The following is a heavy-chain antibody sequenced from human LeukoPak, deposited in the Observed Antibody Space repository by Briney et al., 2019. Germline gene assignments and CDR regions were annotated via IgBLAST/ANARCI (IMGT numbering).Heavy chain of an antibody. CDR1: GFTFDDYA. CDR3: AKDGKVVGYYYYYYMDV. CDR2: ISWNSGSI. V-gene: IGHV3-9*01. D-gene: IGHD2-15*01. Sequence: GGSLRLSCAASGFTFDDYAMHWVRQAPGKGLEWVSGISWNSGSIGYADSVKGRFTISRDNAKNSLYLQMNSLRAEDTALYYCAKDGKVVGYYYYYYMDVWGKGTTVTVPS. J-gene: IGHJ6*03.